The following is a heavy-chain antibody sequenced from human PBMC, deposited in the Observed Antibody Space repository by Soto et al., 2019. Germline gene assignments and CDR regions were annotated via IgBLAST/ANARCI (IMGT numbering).Heavy chain of an antibody. CDR1: GFIFSDYY. J-gene: IGHJ6*02. V-gene: IGHV3-11*06. D-gene: IGHD6-6*01. CDR3: AKYTSSSLYYAMDV. Sequence: PGGSLRLSCAASGFIFSDYYMSWIRQAPGKGLEWVSDISSSSSYTKYADSVKGRFTISRDNARNSLNLQMNSLRAEDTAVYYCAKYTSSSLYYAMDVWGQGTTVTVSS. CDR2: ISSSSSYT.